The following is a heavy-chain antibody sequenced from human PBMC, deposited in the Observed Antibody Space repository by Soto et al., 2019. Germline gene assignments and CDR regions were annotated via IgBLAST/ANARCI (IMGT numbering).Heavy chain of an antibody. CDR3: AKTAGAYGSGTADAFDI. CDR2: ISGSGGST. CDR1: GFTFSTYA. J-gene: IGHJ3*02. V-gene: IGHV3-23*01. Sequence: PGGSLRLSCASSGFTFSTYAMTWVRQAPGKGLEWVSAISGSGGSTFYAGSVKGRFTISRDNSKSTLYMQMNSLRAEDTAVYYCAKTAGAYGSGTADAFDIWGQGTMVTVSS. D-gene: IGHD3-10*01.